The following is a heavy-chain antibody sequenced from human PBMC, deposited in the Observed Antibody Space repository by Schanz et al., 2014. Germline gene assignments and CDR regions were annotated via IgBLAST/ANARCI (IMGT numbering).Heavy chain of an antibody. CDR3: ARGGGPEDVFDI. V-gene: IGHV1-69*04. D-gene: IGHD5-12*01. CDR1: GGTFSSYT. Sequence: QGQLVQSGPEVKEPGSSVKVSCKASGGTFSSYTISWVRQAPGQGLEWMGRIIPILGIANYAQNFQGRVTITADKSTSTAYMELSSLRSDDTAVYYCARGGGPEDVFDIWGQGTILTVSS. CDR2: IIPILGIA. J-gene: IGHJ3*02.